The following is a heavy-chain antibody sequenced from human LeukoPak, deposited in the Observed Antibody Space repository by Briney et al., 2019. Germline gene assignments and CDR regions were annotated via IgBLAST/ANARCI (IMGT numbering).Heavy chain of an antibody. CDR3: AKVPYSDYGSGRPPFMDV. V-gene: IGHV3-23*01. Sequence: PEGSLRLSCAASGFTFSSYAMSWVRQAPGKGLEWVSTISDGGGSTYYADSVKGRFTISRDNYKNTLYLQMDSLRAEDMAMYYCAKVPYSDYGSGRPPFMDVWGQGTTVAVSS. CDR1: GFTFSSYA. D-gene: IGHD3-10*01. CDR2: ISDGGGST. J-gene: IGHJ6*02.